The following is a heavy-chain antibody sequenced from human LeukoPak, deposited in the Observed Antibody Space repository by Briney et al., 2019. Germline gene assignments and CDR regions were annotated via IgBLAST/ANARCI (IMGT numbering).Heavy chain of an antibody. J-gene: IGHJ4*02. Sequence: SETLSLTCTVSSGSFSSGSYYWSWIRQPPGKGLEWIGYISYRGSTNYNPSLKSRVTISVDTSTNQFSLKLSSVTAADTAVYYCARDVHSSSWYYFDYWGQGTLVTVSS. D-gene: IGHD6-13*01. CDR3: ARDVHSSSWYYFDY. CDR2: ISYRGST. V-gene: IGHV4-61*01. CDR1: SGSFSSGSYY.